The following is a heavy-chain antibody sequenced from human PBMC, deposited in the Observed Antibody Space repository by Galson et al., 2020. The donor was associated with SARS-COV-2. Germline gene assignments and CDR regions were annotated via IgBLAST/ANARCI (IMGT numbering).Heavy chain of an antibody. CDR3: ARDGGFWDGDYHYYYGMDV. CDR2: IKQDGREP. Sequence: GEYLKISCAASGFTFSSYWISWVRQAPGKGPEWVAHIKQDGREPYYVDSVKGRFTISRDNAKNSLYLQMNSLRAEDTAVYYCARDGGFWDGDYHYYYGMDVWGQGTTVTVSS. CDR1: GFTFSSYW. D-gene: IGHD4-17*01. V-gene: IGHV3-7*01. J-gene: IGHJ6*02.